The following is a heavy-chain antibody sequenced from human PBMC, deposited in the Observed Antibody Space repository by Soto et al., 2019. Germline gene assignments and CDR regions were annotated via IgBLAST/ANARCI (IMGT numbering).Heavy chain of an antibody. V-gene: IGHV3-23*01. D-gene: IGHD4-17*01. J-gene: IGHJ5*02. CDR2: IGGDGEST. CDR1: GFTFSRYA. Sequence: GGSLRLSCAASGFTFSRYAMSWVRQIPGKGLECVSAIGGDGESTHYADSVKGRFTISRDNSKNTLYLQLNSLRVEDTAVYYCAKVGGFDPWGQGTLVTVSS. CDR3: AKVGGFDP.